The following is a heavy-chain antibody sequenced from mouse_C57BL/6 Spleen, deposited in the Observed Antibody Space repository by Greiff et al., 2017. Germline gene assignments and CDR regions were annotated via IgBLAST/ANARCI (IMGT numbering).Heavy chain of an antibody. V-gene: IGHV1-42*01. J-gene: IGHJ3*01. CDR1: GYSFTGYY. D-gene: IGHD3-2*02. Sequence: VQLQQSGPELVKPGASVKISCKASGYSFTGYYMNWVKQSPEKSLEWIGEINPSTGGTTYNQKFKAKATLTVDKSSSTAYMQLKSLTSEDSAVYYCARSPAQAAWFAYWGQGTLVTVSA. CDR2: INPSTGGT. CDR3: ARSPAQAAWFAY.